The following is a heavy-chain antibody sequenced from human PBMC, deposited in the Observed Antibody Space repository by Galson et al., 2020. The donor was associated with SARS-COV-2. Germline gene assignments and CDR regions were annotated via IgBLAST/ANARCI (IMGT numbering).Heavy chain of an antibody. CDR1: GASFSGYY. J-gene: IGHJ6*02. D-gene: IGHD2-21*02. Sequence: TLSLTCAVYGASFSGYYWSWIRQPPGKGLEWIGEINHSGSTNYNPSLKSRVTISVDTSKNQFSLKLSSVTAADTAVYYCARGHIVVVTATSNYYYYYGMDVWGQGTTVTVSS. V-gene: IGHV4-34*01. CDR3: ARGHIVVVTATSNYYYYYGMDV. CDR2: INHSGST.